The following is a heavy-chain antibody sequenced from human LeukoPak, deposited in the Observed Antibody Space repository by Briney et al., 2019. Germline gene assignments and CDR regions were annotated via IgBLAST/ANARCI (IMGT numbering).Heavy chain of an antibody. D-gene: IGHD5-12*01. Sequence: GGSLRLSCAASGFTFSSYWMHWVRQAPGKGLVWVSRINSDGSSTSYADSVKGRFTISRDNAKNTLYLQMNSLRAEDTAVYYCAREGGGYSGYDFDYWGQGTLVTVSS. CDR2: INSDGSST. J-gene: IGHJ4*02. CDR3: AREGGGYSGYDFDY. V-gene: IGHV3-74*01. CDR1: GFTFSSYW.